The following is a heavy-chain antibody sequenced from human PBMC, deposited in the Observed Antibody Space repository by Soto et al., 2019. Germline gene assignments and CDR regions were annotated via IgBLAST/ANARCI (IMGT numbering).Heavy chain of an antibody. J-gene: IGHJ4*02. Sequence: QVQLVQSGAEVQKPGASVKVSCKTSGYTFNDFGITWVRQAPGLGLEWLGWIYSKAGTFNFAANFQGRVIMSTDTSTSSAYMELTSLTFDGSAVYFCARDIGFDIDYLGQGTLVTVS. V-gene: IGHV1-18*01. CDR1: GYTFNDFG. D-gene: IGHD5-12*01. CDR2: IYSKAGTF. CDR3: ARDIGFDIDY.